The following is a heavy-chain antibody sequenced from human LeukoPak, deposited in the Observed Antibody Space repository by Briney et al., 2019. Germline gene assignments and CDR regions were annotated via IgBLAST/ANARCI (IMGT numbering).Heavy chain of an antibody. Sequence: GGSLRLSCAASGLIFSNYWMSWVRHIPGEGLEWLANIKYDGSEEYYVDSVRGRFTISRDNAKNSLYLQMNSLRAEDTAVYYCARAADRSSDYWGQGTLVTVSS. J-gene: IGHJ4*02. CDR1: GLIFSNYW. D-gene: IGHD6-13*01. CDR3: ARAADRSSDY. V-gene: IGHV3-7*04. CDR2: IKYDGSEE.